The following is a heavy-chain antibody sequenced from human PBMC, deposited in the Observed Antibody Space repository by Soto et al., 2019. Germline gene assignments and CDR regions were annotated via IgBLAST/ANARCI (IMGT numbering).Heavy chain of an antibody. V-gene: IGHV1-69*13. Sequence: SVKVSCKASGGTFSSYAISWVRQAPGQGREWMGGILPIFGTANYAQKFQGRVTITADESTSTAYMELSSLRSEDTAGYYCASAKGGYYDSSGRTWYFDYWGQGTLVTVSS. J-gene: IGHJ4*02. CDR1: GGTFSSYA. D-gene: IGHD3-22*01. CDR3: ASAKGGYYDSSGRTWYFDY. CDR2: ILPIFGTA.